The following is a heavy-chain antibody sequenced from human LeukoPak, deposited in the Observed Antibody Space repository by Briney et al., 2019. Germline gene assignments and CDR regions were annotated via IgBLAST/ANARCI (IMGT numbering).Heavy chain of an antibody. Sequence: GGSLRLSCAASAFTVSSNYMSWVRQAPGKGLEWVSVIYSGGSTYHADSVKGRFTISRDNSKDTLYLQMNSLRAEDTAVYYCAKTPHIVVVPAVPFDYWGQGTLVTVSS. D-gene: IGHD2-2*01. CDR1: AFTVSSNY. V-gene: IGHV3-53*01. J-gene: IGHJ4*02. CDR3: AKTPHIVVVPAVPFDY. CDR2: IYSGGST.